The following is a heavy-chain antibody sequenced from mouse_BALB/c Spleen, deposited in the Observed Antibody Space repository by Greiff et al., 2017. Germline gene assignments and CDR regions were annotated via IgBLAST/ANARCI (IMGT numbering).Heavy chain of an antibody. CDR2: INPSTGYT. CDR3: ARSRSNSDY. Sequence: QVQLQQSGAELAKPGASVKMSCKASGYTFTSYWMHWVKQRPGQGLEWIGYINPSTGYTEYNQKFKDKATLTADKSSSTAYMQLSSLTSEDSAVYYCARSRSNSDYWGQGTTLTVSS. D-gene: IGHD2-5*01. J-gene: IGHJ2*01. CDR1: GYTFTSYW. V-gene: IGHV1-7*01.